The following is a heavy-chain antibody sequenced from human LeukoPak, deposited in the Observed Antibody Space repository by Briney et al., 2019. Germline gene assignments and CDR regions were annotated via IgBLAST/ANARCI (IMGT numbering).Heavy chain of an antibody. D-gene: IGHD3-9*01. J-gene: IGHJ4*02. Sequence: GESLKISCKGSGYSFTSYWISWVRQMPGKGLEWMGRIDPSDSYTNYSPSFQGHVTTSADKSISTAYLQWSSLKASDTAMYYCARIFTYHSRYYDILTGYHDYWGQGTLVTVSS. CDR1: GYSFTSYW. CDR3: ARIFTYHSRYYDILTGYHDY. V-gene: IGHV5-10-1*01. CDR2: IDPSDSYT.